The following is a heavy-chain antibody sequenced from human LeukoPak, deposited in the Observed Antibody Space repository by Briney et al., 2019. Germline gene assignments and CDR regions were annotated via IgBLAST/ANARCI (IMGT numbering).Heavy chain of an antibody. J-gene: IGHJ4*02. CDR3: AKDKGDSSGWLNFDY. D-gene: IGHD6-19*01. Sequence: GGSLRLSCAASGFTFSSYAMSWVRQAPGKGLEWVSANSGSGGSTYYADSVKGRFTISRDNSKNTLYLQMNSLRAEDTAVYYCAKDKGDSSGWLNFDYWGQGTLVTVSS. CDR1: GFTFSSYA. V-gene: IGHV3-23*01. CDR2: NSGSGGST.